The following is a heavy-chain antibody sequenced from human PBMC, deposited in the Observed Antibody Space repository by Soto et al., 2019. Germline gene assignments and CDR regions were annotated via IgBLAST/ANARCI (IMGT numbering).Heavy chain of an antibody. D-gene: IGHD3-22*01. CDR2: ISAYNGNT. V-gene: IGHV1-18*01. J-gene: IGHJ4*02. CDR1: GYTFTSYG. Sequence: ASVKVCCKASGYTFTSYGISWVRQAPGQGLEWMGWISAYNGNTNYAQKLQDRVTMTTDTSTSTAYMELRSLRSDDTAVYYCARAPYYYDSSGYSIFDYWGQGTLVTVSS. CDR3: ARAPYYYDSSGYSIFDY.